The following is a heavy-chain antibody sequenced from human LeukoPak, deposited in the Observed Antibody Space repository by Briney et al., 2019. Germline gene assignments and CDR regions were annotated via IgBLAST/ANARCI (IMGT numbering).Heavy chain of an antibody. CDR1: GFTFSSYS. Sequence: GGSLRLSCVASGFTFSSYSMNWVRQAPGKGLEWISYIKSNSRYIYYADSVKGRFTISRDNAKNSLYLQMNSLRAEDTGVYFCVRDHDYGFDYWGQGTLVTVSS. D-gene: IGHD4/OR15-4a*01. CDR2: IKSNSRYI. CDR3: VRDHDYGFDY. J-gene: IGHJ4*02. V-gene: IGHV3-21*05.